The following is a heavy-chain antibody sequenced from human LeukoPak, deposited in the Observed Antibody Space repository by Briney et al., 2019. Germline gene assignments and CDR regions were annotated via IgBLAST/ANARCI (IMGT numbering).Heavy chain of an antibody. Sequence: GRSLRLPYAASGFTFSSYGTHWVRQAPGKGLEWVAVISYDGRHKYYADSVKGRFTISRDNSKNTLYLQMNSLRAEDTAMYYCARVPSIAAVGIRLDYWGQGTRVTVSS. J-gene: IGHJ4*02. V-gene: IGHV3-30*19. CDR1: GFTFSSYG. CDR3: ARVPSIAAVGIRLDY. D-gene: IGHD6-13*01. CDR2: ISYDGRHK.